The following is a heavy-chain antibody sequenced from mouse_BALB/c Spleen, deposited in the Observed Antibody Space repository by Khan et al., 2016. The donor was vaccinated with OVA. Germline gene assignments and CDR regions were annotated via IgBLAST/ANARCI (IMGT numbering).Heavy chain of an antibody. V-gene: IGHV2-4-1*01. CDR1: GFSLITYG. CDR2: IWSDGST. D-gene: IGHD2-12*01. Sequence: QVQLKQSGPGLVQPSQSLSITCTVSGFSLITYGVHWVRQSPGKGLEWLGVIWSDGSTDYNAAFISRLSISKDNSKSQVFFKMNSLQGYDTAVYYCARSSYRYDFTYWGRGTLVTVSA. J-gene: IGHJ3*01. CDR3: ARSSYRYDFTY.